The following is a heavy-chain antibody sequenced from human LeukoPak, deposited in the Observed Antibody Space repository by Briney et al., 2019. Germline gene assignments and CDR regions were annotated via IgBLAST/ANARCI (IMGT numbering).Heavy chain of an antibody. CDR1: GGSMSSYY. CDR3: ARRISVAGVFDS. V-gene: IGHV4-59*01. CDR2: IYYSGST. Sequence: SEALSLTCTISGGSMSSYYWSWIRQPPGKGLEWIGYIYYSGSTYYNPSLKSRVTISADTSRDQFSLRLSSATAADTAVYYCARRISVAGVFDSWGQGTLVTVSS. D-gene: IGHD6-19*01. J-gene: IGHJ4*02.